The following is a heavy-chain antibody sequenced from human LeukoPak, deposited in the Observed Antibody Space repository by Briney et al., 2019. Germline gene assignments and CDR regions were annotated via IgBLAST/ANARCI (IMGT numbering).Heavy chain of an antibody. V-gene: IGHV1-2*02. Sequence: ASVKVSCKASGYTFTGYYMHWVRQAPGQGLEWMGWINPNSGGTNYAQKFQGRVTMTRDTSISTAYMELSRLRSDDTAVYYCARGGVGSGSYNVDNWFDPWGQGTLVTVSS. CDR3: ARGGVGSGSYNVDNWFDP. CDR2: INPNSGGT. J-gene: IGHJ5*02. D-gene: IGHD3-10*01. CDR1: GYTFTGYY.